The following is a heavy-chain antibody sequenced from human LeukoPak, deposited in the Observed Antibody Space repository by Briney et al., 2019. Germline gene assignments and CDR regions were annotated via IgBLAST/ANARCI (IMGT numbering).Heavy chain of an antibody. CDR3: ASYIAAAGTGFDP. CDR2: IYPGDSDT. V-gene: IGHV5-51*01. CDR1: GYSFTSYW. D-gene: IGHD6-13*01. J-gene: IGHJ5*02. Sequence: GESLKISCKGSGYSFTSYWIGWVRQMPGKGLEWMGNIYPGDSDTRYSPSFQGQVTISADKSISTAYLQWSSLKASDTAMYYCASYIAAAGTGFDPWGQGTLVTVSS.